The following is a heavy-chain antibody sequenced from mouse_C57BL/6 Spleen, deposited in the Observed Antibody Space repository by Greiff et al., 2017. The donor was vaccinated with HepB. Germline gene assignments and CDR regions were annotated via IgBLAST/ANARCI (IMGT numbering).Heavy chain of an antibody. CDR1: GFTFSSYG. CDR3: ARRIEDAMDY. CDR2: ISSGGSYT. Sequence: DVHLVESGGDLVKPGGSLKLSCAASGFTFSSYGMSWVRQTPDKRLEWVATISSGGSYTYYPDSVKGRFTISRDNAKNTLYLQMSSLKSEDTAMYYCARRIEDAMDYWGQGTSVTVSS. V-gene: IGHV5-6*01. J-gene: IGHJ4*01.